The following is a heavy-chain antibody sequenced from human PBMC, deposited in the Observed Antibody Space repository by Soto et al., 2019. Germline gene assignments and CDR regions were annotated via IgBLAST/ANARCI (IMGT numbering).Heavy chain of an antibody. CDR1: GFTCSRYT. D-gene: IGHD2-21*02. CDR3: TRGGGNQLGDCYDN. V-gene: IGHV3-30*04. J-gene: IGHJ4*02. CDR2: IYYDGSQK. Sequence: QVQLVESGGGVVQPGRSLRLSCAASGFTCSRYTMHWVRQAPGKGLEWVELIYYDGSQKYYADSVKGRFTISRDNSKKMMNLDMNSLRTEDTAVYYCTRGGGNQLGDCYDNWGQETLVTVSS.